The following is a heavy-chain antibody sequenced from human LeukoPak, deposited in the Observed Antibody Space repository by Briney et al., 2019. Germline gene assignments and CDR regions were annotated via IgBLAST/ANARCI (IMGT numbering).Heavy chain of an antibody. Sequence: ASVKVSCKASGYTFTGYYMHWVRQAPGQGLEWMGWINPNSGGTNYAQKFQGRITMTRDTSISTAYMELSRLRSDDTAVYYCARCRSRSWTLLLGYWGQGTLVTVSS. J-gene: IGHJ4*02. CDR3: ARCRSRSWTLLLGY. D-gene: IGHD6-13*01. CDR2: INPNSGGT. CDR1: GYTFTGYY. V-gene: IGHV1-2*02.